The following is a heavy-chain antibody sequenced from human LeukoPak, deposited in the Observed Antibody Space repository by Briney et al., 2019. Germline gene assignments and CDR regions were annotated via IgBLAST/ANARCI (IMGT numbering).Heavy chain of an antibody. CDR3: AIAPLDYYDSSGYSYGY. J-gene: IGHJ4*02. CDR1: GYTFTSYD. V-gene: IGHV1-8*01. CDR2: MNPSSGNT. Sequence: GASVKLSCKASGYTFTSYDINWVPQATGQGLEWMGWMNPSSGNTGYAQKFQGRVTMTRNTSISTAYMELSSLRSEDTAVYYCAIAPLDYYDSSGYSYGYWGQGTLVTVSS. D-gene: IGHD3-22*01.